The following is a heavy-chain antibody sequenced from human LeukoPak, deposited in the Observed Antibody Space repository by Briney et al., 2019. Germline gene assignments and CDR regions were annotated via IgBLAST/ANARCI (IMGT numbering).Heavy chain of an antibody. CDR1: GGSISSGSYY. Sequence: SQALSLTCTVSGGSISSGSYYWSWIRQPAGKGLEWIGRIYTSGSTNYNPSLKSRVTISVDTSKNQFSLKLSSVTAADTAVYYCARWTGGYFGTADAFDIWGQGTMVTVSS. CDR2: IYTSGST. CDR3: ARWTGGYFGTADAFDI. J-gene: IGHJ3*02. D-gene: IGHD1-26*01. V-gene: IGHV4-61*02.